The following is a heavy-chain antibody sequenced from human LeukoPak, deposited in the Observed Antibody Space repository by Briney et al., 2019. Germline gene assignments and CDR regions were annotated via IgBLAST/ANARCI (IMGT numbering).Heavy chain of an antibody. D-gene: IGHD5-12*01. V-gene: IGHV1-2*02. CDR3: ARDVGLGGYDLGANFDY. CDR2: INPNSGGT. Sequence: ASVKVSRKASGYTFTGDYMHWVRQAPGQGLEWMGWINPNSGGTNYAQKFQGRVTMTRDTSISTAYMELSRLRSDDTAVYYCARDVGLGGYDLGANFDYWGQGTLVTVSS. J-gene: IGHJ4*02. CDR1: GYTFTGDY.